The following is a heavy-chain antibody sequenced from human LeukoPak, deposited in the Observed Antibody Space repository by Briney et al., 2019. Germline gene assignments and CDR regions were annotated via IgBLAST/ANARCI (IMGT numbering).Heavy chain of an antibody. V-gene: IGHV1-3*01. CDR1: GYTFTSYA. CDR3: ARGDDYKYFDC. J-gene: IGHJ4*02. CDR2: INAGNGNT. Sequence: ASAKVSCKASGYTFTSYAMHWVRQAPGQRMEWMGWINAGNGNTRYSQKFQGRVTITRDTSASTASMELSSLRSEDTAVYYCARGDDYKYFDCWGQGTLVTVSS. D-gene: IGHD4/OR15-4a*01.